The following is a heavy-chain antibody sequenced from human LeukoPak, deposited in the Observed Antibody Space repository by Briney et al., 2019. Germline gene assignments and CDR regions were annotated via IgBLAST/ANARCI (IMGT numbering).Heavy chain of an antibody. D-gene: IGHD2-2*01. CDR2: LYPGDSDT. CDR1: GYSFTSYW. V-gene: IGHV5-51*01. J-gene: IGHJ6*02. CDR3: ARQGSGTIVHYYGMDV. Sequence: GESLKISCKGSGYSFTSYWIGWVRQLPGKGLEWMGILYPGDSDTRYNPSFQGQVTISADKSISTAYLQWSSLKASDTAMYYCARQGSGTIVHYYGMDVWGQGTTVTVSS.